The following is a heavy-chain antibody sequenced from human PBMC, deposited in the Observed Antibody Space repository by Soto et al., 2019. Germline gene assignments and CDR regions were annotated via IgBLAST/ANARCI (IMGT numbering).Heavy chain of an antibody. V-gene: IGHV3-21*01. CDR1: GFTFSTYS. CDR3: AREYTAWPLAYGLDV. Sequence: PGGSLKLSCVGSGFTFSTYSINWVRQAPGKGLEWVSSISSRSDIYYADSVKGRFTISRDNAKNSVSLQMNSLRAEDTAVYYCAREYTAWPLAYGLDVWGQGTTVTVSS. D-gene: IGHD2-2*02. J-gene: IGHJ6*02. CDR2: ISSRSDI.